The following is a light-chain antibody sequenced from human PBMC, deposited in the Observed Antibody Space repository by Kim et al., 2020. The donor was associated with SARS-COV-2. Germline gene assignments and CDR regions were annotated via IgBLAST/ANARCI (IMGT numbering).Light chain of an antibody. CDR2: GNS. CDR1: SSNIGAGYD. Sequence: VTIACTGSSSNIGAGYDVHWYQQLPGTAPKLLIYGNSNRPSGVPDRFSGSKSGTSASLAITGLQAEDEADYYCQSYDSSLSGSTVFGGGTKLTVL. J-gene: IGLJ3*02. CDR3: QSYDSSLSGSTV. V-gene: IGLV1-40*01.